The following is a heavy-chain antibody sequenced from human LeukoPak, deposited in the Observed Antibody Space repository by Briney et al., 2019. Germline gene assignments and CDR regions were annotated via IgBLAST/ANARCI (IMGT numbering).Heavy chain of an antibody. Sequence: SVKVSCKASGGTFSSYAISWVRQAPGQGLEWMGRIIPILGIANYAQKFQGRVTITADKSTSTAYMELSSLRSEDTAVYYCARDSTSITIFGVVNWFDPWGQGTLVTVPS. J-gene: IGHJ5*02. V-gene: IGHV1-69*04. CDR1: GGTFSSYA. CDR2: IIPILGIA. CDR3: ARDSTSITIFGVVNWFDP. D-gene: IGHD3-3*01.